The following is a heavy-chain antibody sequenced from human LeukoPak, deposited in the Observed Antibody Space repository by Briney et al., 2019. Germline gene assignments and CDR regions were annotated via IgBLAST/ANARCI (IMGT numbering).Heavy chain of an antibody. D-gene: IGHD5-18*01. Sequence: PGESLKISCKSSGYSFTNYWIGWVGQMPGKGLEWMGIIYPGDSDTRYSPSFQGQVTISAVKSISTAYLQWSSLKASDTAMYYCARLKAVDTAMGYFDYWGQGTLVTVSS. CDR1: GYSFTNYW. CDR2: IYPGDSDT. J-gene: IGHJ4*02. V-gene: IGHV5-51*01. CDR3: ARLKAVDTAMGYFDY.